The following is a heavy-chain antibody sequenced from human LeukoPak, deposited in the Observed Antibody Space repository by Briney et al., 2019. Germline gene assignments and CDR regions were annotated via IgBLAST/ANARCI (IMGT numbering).Heavy chain of an antibody. CDR1: GYTFTSYG. CDR2: ISAYNGNT. J-gene: IGHJ4*02. Sequence: ASVKVSCKASGYTFTSYGISWVRQAPGHGLEWMGWISAYNGNTNCAQKLQGRVTMTTDTSTSTAYMELRSLRSDDTAVYYCAREWRIAARRGFDYWGQGTLVTVSS. V-gene: IGHV1-18*01. CDR3: AREWRIAARRGFDY. D-gene: IGHD6-6*01.